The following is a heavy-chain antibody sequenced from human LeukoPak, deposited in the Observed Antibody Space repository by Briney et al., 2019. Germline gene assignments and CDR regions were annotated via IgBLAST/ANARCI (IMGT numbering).Heavy chain of an antibody. V-gene: IGHV3-30*02. J-gene: IGHJ6*03. D-gene: IGHD3-10*01. Sequence: PGGSLRLSCAASGFTFSSYWMSWVRQAPGKGLEWVAFIRYDGSNKYYADSVKGRFTISRDNSKNTLYLQMNSLRAEDTAVYYCAKKSQWFGTYYMDVWGKGTTVTISS. CDR1: GFTFSSYW. CDR2: IRYDGSNK. CDR3: AKKSQWFGTYYMDV.